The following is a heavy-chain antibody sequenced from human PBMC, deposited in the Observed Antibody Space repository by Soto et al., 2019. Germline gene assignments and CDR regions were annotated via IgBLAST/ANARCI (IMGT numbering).Heavy chain of an antibody. Sequence: GGSLRLSCTASGFTFGDYAMSWVRQAPGKGLEWVGFIRSKAYGGTTEYAASVKGRFTISRDDSKSIAYLQMNSLKTEDTAVYYCTRVDPYYYDSSGYYFDYWGQGTLVTVSS. CDR3: TRVDPYYYDSSGYYFDY. J-gene: IGHJ4*02. V-gene: IGHV3-49*04. CDR1: GFTFGDYA. CDR2: IRSKAYGGTT. D-gene: IGHD3-22*01.